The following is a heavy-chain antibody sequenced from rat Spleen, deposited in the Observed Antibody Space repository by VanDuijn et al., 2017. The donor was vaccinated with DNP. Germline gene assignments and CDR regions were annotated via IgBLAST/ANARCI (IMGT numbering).Heavy chain of an antibody. V-gene: IGHV5-27*01. CDR3: TTLRAMDA. CDR1: GFTFSNYG. Sequence: EVQLVESGGGLVQPGRSLKLSCAASGFTFSNYGMAWVRQAPTKGLEWVAFISNSGTSTYYRDSVKGRFTISRDNTRTTLYLQMDSLRSEDTATYYCTTLRAMDAWGQGTSVTVSS. CDR2: ISNSGTST. J-gene: IGHJ4*01.